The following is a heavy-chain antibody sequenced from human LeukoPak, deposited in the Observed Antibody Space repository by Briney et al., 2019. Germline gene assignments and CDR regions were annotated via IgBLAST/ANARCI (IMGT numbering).Heavy chain of an antibody. J-gene: IGHJ2*01. Sequence: ASVKVSCKASGYTFTTYTFHWVRQAPGQRLEWMGWINAGSGDTKYSQKFQGRVTITRDTSATTAYMELSSLRSEDTAVFYCAREECSSSSCHPGHWYFDLWGRGTLVTVSS. CDR1: GYTFTTYT. CDR2: INAGSGDT. CDR3: AREECSSSSCHPGHWYFDL. D-gene: IGHD2-2*01. V-gene: IGHV1-3*01.